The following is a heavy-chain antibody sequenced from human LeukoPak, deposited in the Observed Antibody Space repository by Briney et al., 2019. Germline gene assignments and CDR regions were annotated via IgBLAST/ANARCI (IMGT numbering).Heavy chain of an antibody. CDR3: ARGRHYYGSGSSYNWFDP. J-gene: IGHJ5*02. CDR2: IYHSGST. D-gene: IGHD3-10*01. CDR1: GGSISSSSYY. V-gene: IGHV4-39*07. Sequence: SETLSLTCTVSGGSISSSSYYWGWIRQPPGKGLEWIGIIYHSGSTYYNPSLKSRVTISVDTSKNQFSLKLSSVTAADTAVYYCARGRHYYGSGSSYNWFDPWGQGTLVTVSS.